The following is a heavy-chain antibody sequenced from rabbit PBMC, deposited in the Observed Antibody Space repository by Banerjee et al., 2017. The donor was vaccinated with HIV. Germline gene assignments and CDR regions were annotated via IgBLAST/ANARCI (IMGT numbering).Heavy chain of an antibody. D-gene: IGHD4-1*01. CDR3: ARDLAGVIGWNFGL. J-gene: IGHJ4*01. Sequence: QEHLEESGGGLVQPGGSLTLSCKASGFDFSSYYMSWVRQAPGKGLEWIACINTSSGNTVYASWAKGRFTISKTSSTTVTLQMTSLTAADTATYFCARDLAGVIGWNFGLWGQGTLVTVS. CDR1: GFDFSSYY. V-gene: IGHV1S45*01. CDR2: INTSSGNT.